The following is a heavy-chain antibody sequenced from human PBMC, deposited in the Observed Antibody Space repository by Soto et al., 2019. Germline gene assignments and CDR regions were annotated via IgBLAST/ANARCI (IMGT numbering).Heavy chain of an antibody. J-gene: IGHJ4*02. V-gene: IGHV3-21*01. CDR3: ARVGIAAAGRPYSDY. Sequence: PGGSLRLSCAASGFTLSSYSMNWVRQAPGKGLEWDSSISSSSSYIYYADSVKGRFTISRDNAKNSLYLQMNSLRAEDTAVYYCARVGIAAAGRPYSDYWGQGTLVTVSS. D-gene: IGHD6-13*01. CDR2: ISSSSSYI. CDR1: GFTLSSYS.